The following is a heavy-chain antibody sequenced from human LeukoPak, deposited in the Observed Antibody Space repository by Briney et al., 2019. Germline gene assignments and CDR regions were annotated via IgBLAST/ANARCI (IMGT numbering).Heavy chain of an antibody. CDR1: GGSFSGYY. D-gene: IGHD3-9*01. CDR3: ARDLTAGTRGY. Sequence: PSETLSLTCAVYGGSFSGYYWSWIRQPPGKGLEWIGEINHSGSTNYNPSLKSRVTISVDTSKNQFSLKLSSVTAADTAVYYCARDLTAGTRGYWGQGTLVTVSS. J-gene: IGHJ4*02. V-gene: IGHV4-34*01. CDR2: INHSGST.